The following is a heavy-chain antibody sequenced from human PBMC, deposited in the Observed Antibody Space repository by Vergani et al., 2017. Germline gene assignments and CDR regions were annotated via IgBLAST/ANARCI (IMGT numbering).Heavy chain of an antibody. Sequence: QVQLVESGGGVVQPGRSLRLSCAASGFTFSSYAMHWVRQAPGKGLEWVAVISYDGSNKYYADSVKGRFTISSDNSKNTLYLQMNSLRAEDTAVYYCARCRGVGRFSLDYWGQGTLVTVSS. D-gene: IGHD3-10*01. CDR1: GFTFSSYA. J-gene: IGHJ4*02. V-gene: IGHV3-30-3*01. CDR3: ARCRGVGRFSLDY. CDR2: ISYDGSNK.